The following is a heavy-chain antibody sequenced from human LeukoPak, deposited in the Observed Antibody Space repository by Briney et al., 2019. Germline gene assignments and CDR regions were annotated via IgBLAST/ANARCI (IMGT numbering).Heavy chain of an antibody. CDR1: GGSLSSSSAY. CDR2: IYYSKNT. D-gene: IGHD5-18*01. CDR3: VSPRGFSYGYFDY. V-gene: IGHV4-39*01. Sequence: PSETLSLTCTVSGGSLSSSSAYWGWIRQPPGNGLEWIGSIYYSKNTYYNPSLKSRVTISADTSKNQFSLTLGSVSATDTAVYYCVSPRGFSYGYFDYWGQGTLVTVSS. J-gene: IGHJ4*02.